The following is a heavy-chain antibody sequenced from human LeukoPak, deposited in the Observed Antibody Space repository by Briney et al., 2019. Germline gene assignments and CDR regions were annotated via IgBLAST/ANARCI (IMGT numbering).Heavy chain of an antibody. J-gene: IGHJ3*02. Sequence: GGSLRLSCAASGFTFSSYAMHWVRQAPGKGLEWVAVISYDGSNKYYADSVKGRFTISRDKSKNTLYLQMNSLRAEDTAVYYCASVLGGDSSALDAFDIWGQGTMVTVSS. CDR1: GFTFSSYA. V-gene: IGHV3-30-3*01. CDR2: ISYDGSNK. CDR3: ASVLGGDSSALDAFDI. D-gene: IGHD3-22*01.